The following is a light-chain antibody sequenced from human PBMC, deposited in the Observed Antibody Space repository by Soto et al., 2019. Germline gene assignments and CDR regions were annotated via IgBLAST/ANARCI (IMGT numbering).Light chain of an antibody. J-gene: IGKJ1*01. CDR1: QSIRNS. V-gene: IGKV1-39*01. Sequence: EIQMTQSPSYLSASVGDRVTISCRASQSIRNSVSGYQQKPGTAPKLLIRAASTLQSGVPSRFSGSGSGTDLTLTISSLQIEDFATYFCQQTDSTPHTFGQGTNVEI. CDR2: AAS. CDR3: QQTDSTPHT.